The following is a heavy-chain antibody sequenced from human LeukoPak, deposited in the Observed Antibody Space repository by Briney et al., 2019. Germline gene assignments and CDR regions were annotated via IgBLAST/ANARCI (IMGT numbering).Heavy chain of an antibody. D-gene: IGHD4-17*01. CDR2: INPNSGGT. J-gene: IGHJ4*02. CDR3: ARVIATTVTTSFDY. CDR1: GYTFTGYY. Sequence: VASVKVSCKASGYTFTGYYMHWVRQAPGQGLEWMGWINPNSGGTNYAQKFQGRVTMTRDTSISTAYMELSRLRSDDTAVYYCARVIATTVTTSFDYWGQGTLVTVSS. V-gene: IGHV1-2*02.